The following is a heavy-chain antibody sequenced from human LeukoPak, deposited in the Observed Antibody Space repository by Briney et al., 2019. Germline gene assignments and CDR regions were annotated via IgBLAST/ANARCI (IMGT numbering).Heavy chain of an antibody. D-gene: IGHD5-18*01. Sequence: SETLSLTCTVSGGSISSYYWSWIRQPPGKGLEWIGYIYYSGSTNYNPSLKSRVTMSVDTSKNQFSLKLSSVTAADTAVYYCARVGGQLWSYYFDYWGQGTLVTVSS. CDR3: ARVGGQLWSYYFDY. J-gene: IGHJ4*02. CDR1: GGSISSYY. V-gene: IGHV4-59*12. CDR2: IYYSGST.